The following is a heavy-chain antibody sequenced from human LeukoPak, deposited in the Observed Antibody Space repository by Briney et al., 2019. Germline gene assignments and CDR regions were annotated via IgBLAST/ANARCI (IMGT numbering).Heavy chain of an antibody. J-gene: IGHJ4*02. CDR2: IFYSGST. D-gene: IGHD5-18*01. V-gene: IGHV4-39*02. CDR3: ARLVRGFSYGYVDF. CDR1: GGSISSSSYY. Sequence: PSETLSLTCTVSGGSISSSSYYWGWIRQPPGKGLEWIGSIFYSGSTYYSPSLKSRLTISVDTSKSHFSLRLSSVTAADTALYYCARLVRGFSYGYVDFWGQGTLVTVSS.